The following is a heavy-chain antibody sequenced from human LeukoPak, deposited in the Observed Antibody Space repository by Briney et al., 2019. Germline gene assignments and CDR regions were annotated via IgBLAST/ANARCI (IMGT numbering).Heavy chain of an antibody. CDR3: ARGPPDSTAYFDY. Sequence: GGSLRLSCVASGFSFPTHAMGWVRQAPGKGLEWVSHISGSGGSTKYSGSVKGRFTISRDNSKNTLYLQMNSLRAEDTAVYYCARGPPDSTAYFDYWGQGTLVTVSS. V-gene: IGHV3-23*01. CDR2: ISGSGGST. D-gene: IGHD3-22*01. CDR1: GFSFPTHA. J-gene: IGHJ4*02.